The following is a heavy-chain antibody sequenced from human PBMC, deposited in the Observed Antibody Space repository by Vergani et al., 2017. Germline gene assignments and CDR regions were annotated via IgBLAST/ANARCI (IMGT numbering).Heavy chain of an antibody. CDR3: ARVYCSSTSCEDYFDY. V-gene: IGHV3-33*01. J-gene: IGHJ4*02. Sequence: QVQLVESGGGVVQPGRSLRLSCAASGFTFSSYGMHWVRQAPGKGLEWVAVIWYDGSNNYYADSVKGRFTISRDNSKNTLYLQMNSLRAEDTAVYYCARVYCSSTSCEDYFDYWGQGTLVTVSS. CDR2: IWYDGSNN. CDR1: GFTFSSYG. D-gene: IGHD2-2*01.